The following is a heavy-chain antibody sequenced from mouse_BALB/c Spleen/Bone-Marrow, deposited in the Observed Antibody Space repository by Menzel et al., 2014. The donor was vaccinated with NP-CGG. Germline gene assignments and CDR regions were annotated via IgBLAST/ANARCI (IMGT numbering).Heavy chain of an antibody. CDR1: GFTFNNYG. V-gene: IGHV5-9-2*01. CDR2: ISGGGSYT. D-gene: IGHD2-4*01. Sequence: DVKLVESGGGLVKSGGSLKLSCAASGFTFNNYGMSWVRQTPEKRLEWVATISGGGSYTFYPDSVKGRFTVSRDNAKNDLYLQLSCLRSEDTALYYCARHAYYDQTEVSFVYWGQGTLVTVSA. CDR3: ARHAYYDQTEVSFVY. J-gene: IGHJ3*01.